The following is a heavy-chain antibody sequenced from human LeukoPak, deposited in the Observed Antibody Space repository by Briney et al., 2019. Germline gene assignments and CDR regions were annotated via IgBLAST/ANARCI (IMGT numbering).Heavy chain of an antibody. CDR2: ISSSSSYI. CDR3: AREWLAAEFDY. CDR1: GFTFSSYS. J-gene: IGHJ4*02. D-gene: IGHD6-13*01. V-gene: IGHV3-21*01. Sequence: GGSLRLSCAASGFTFSSYSMNRVRQAPGKGLEWVSSISSSSSYIYYADSVKGRFTISRDNAKNSLYLQMNSLRAEDTAVYYCAREWLAAEFDYWGQGTLVTVSS.